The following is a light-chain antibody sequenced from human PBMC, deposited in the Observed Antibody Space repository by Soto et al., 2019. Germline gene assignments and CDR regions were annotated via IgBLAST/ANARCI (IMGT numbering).Light chain of an antibody. CDR1: SSDVGGYNY. Sequence: QSALTQPASVSGSLGQSITISCTGTSSDVGGYNYVSWYQQHPGQAPKLLIHEVTNRPSGISDRFSGSKSANTASLTISGLRAEDEAHYYCSSYTSTNHVVFGGGTKLTVL. CDR2: EVT. CDR3: SSYTSTNHVV. V-gene: IGLV2-14*01. J-gene: IGLJ2*01.